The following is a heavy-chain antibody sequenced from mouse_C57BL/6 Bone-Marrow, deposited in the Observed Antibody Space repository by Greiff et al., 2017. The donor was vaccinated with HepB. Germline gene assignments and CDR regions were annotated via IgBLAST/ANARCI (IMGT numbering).Heavy chain of an antibody. J-gene: IGHJ2*01. Sequence: VQLQHSGAELVRPGASVKLSCKASGYTFTDYYINWVKQRPGQGLEWIARIYPGSGNTYYNEKFKGKATLTAEKSSSTAYMQLSSLTSEDSAVYFCARGNWVLFDYWGQGTTLTVSS. V-gene: IGHV1-76*01. D-gene: IGHD4-1*01. CDR2: IYPGSGNT. CDR1: GYTFTDYY. CDR3: ARGNWVLFDY.